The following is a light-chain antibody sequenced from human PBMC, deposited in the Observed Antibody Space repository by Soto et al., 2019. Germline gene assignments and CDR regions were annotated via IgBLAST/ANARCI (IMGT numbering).Light chain of an antibody. CDR1: SSNIGSNT. Sequence: QPVLTQPPSASGTPGQRVTISFSGSSSNIGSNTVNWYQQLPGTAPKLLIYSNNQRPSGVPDRFSGSKSGTSASLAISGIQSEDEADYYCAAWDDSLKGYVFGTGTKVTVL. J-gene: IGLJ1*01. CDR3: AAWDDSLKGYV. CDR2: SNN. V-gene: IGLV1-44*01.